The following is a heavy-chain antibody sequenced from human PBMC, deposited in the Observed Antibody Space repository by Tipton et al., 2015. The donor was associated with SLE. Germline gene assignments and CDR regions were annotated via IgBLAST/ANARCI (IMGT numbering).Heavy chain of an antibody. V-gene: IGHV4-39*07. J-gene: IGHJ4*02. CDR1: GGSISSSSYY. CDR2: IYYSGST. CDR3: AGDLTLDY. D-gene: IGHD4-23*01. Sequence: LRLSCTVSGGSISSSSYYWGWLRPPPGKGLEWIGSIYYSGSTYYNPSLKSRVTISVETSKNQFSLKLSPVTAADTAGYYCAGDLTLDYWGQGTLVTVSS.